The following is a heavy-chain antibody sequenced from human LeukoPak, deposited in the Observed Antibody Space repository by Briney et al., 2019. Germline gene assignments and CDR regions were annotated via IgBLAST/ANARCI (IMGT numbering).Heavy chain of an antibody. Sequence: PGGSLRLSCAASGFTFDNYAMSWVRQAPGKGLEWVSTIGAGGENTYYADSVKGRFTISRDNSKSTVYLQMNGLSAEDTAVYYCAKGATPRLRFFDWFAAPDYWGQGTLVTVSS. CDR2: IGAGGENT. J-gene: IGHJ4*02. V-gene: IGHV3-23*01. CDR3: AKGATPRLRFFDWFAAPDY. D-gene: IGHD3-9*01. CDR1: GFTFDNYA.